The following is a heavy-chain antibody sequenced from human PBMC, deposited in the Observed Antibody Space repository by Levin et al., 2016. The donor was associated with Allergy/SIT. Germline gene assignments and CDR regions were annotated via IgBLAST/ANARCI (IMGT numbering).Heavy chain of an antibody. CDR2: IYYSGST. CDR3: ARAGYSGSYGY. D-gene: IGHD1-26*01. Sequence: WIRQPPGKGLEWIGYIYYSGSTNYNPSLKSRVTISVDTSKNQFSLQLRSVTAADTAVYYCARAGYSGSYGYWGQGTLVTVSS. V-gene: IGHV4-59*01. J-gene: IGHJ4*02.